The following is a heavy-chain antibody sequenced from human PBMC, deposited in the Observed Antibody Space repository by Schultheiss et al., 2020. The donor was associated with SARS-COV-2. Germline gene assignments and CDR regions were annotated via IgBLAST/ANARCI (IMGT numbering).Heavy chain of an antibody. CDR1: GFTFSSYD. CDR2: IGTAGDP. J-gene: IGHJ6*03. D-gene: IGHD2-2*02. CDR3: AKGATDIVVVPAAIRSTYYYYYMDV. V-gene: IGHV3-13*05. Sequence: GGSLRLSCAASGFTFSSYDMHWVRQATGKGLEWVSAIGTAGDPYYPGSVKGRFTISRENAKNSLYLQMNSLRAGDTAVYYCAKGATDIVVVPAAIRSTYYYYYMDVWGKGTTVTVSS.